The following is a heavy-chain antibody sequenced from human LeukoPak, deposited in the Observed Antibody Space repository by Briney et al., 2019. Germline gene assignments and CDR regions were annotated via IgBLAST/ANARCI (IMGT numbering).Heavy chain of an antibody. Sequence: SETLSLTCTVSGGSISSYYWSWIRQPAGKGLEWIGRIYTSGSTNYNPSLKSRVTMSVDTSKNQFSLKLSSVTAADMAVYYCARLGGSSGFFGAFDIWGQGTMVTVSS. CDR1: GGSISSYY. CDR2: IYTSGST. CDR3: ARLGGSSGFFGAFDI. J-gene: IGHJ3*02. D-gene: IGHD6-6*01. V-gene: IGHV4-4*07.